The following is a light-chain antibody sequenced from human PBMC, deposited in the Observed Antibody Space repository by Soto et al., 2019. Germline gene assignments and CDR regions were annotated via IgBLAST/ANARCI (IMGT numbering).Light chain of an antibody. CDR2: GAS. CDR3: QQYGSSPRT. J-gene: IGKJ1*01. V-gene: IGKV3-20*01. CDR1: QSVSSSY. Sequence: EFVLTQSPGTLSLSPGERATLSCRSSQSVSSSYLAWYQQKPGQAPRLLIYGASTRATGIPARFSGSGSGTDFSLTISRLEAEDFAVYYCQQYGSSPRTFGQGTKVDIK.